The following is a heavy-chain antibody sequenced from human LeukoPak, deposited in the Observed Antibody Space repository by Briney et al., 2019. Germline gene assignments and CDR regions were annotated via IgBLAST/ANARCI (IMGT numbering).Heavy chain of an antibody. D-gene: IGHD1-1*01. CDR3: ARDLAPTARGVYFDY. CDR1: GYTFTGYY. CDR2: ITPNNGRT. J-gene: IGHJ4*02. V-gene: IGHV1-2*02. Sequence: GASVTVSFKASGYTFTGYYFHWVRQAPGQGLGWMGWITPNNGRTNYAQRFQGRVTMTGDTSISTAYMELSSLTSDDAAVYDCARDLAPTARGVYFDYWSQGPLVTVSS.